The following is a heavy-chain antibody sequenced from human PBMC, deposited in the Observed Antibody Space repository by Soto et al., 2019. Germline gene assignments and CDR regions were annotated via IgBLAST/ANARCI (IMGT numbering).Heavy chain of an antibody. CDR3: ASAPSSSDAFDI. CDR2: ISSSSSYT. Sequence: GGSLRPSXAASGFTFSDYYMSWIRQAPGKGLEWVSYISSSSSYTNYADSVKGRFTISRDNAKNSLYLQMNSLRAEDTAVYYCASAPSSSDAFDIWAKGTMGT. CDR1: GFTFSDYY. J-gene: IGHJ3*02. V-gene: IGHV3-11*06. D-gene: IGHD6-13*01.